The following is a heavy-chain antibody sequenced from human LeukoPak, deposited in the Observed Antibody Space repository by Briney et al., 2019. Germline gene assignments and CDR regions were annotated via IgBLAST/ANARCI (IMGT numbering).Heavy chain of an antibody. CDR2: INNDGSYT. CDR3: AKGLLAGT. Sequence: PGGSLRLSCAASGFTIGSYWMYWVRQAPGKGLVWVSRINNDGSYTTYADSVKGRFTISRDNSKNTLYLQMNSLRAEDTAVYYCAKGLLAGTWGQGTLVTVSS. D-gene: IGHD6-19*01. V-gene: IGHV3-74*03. J-gene: IGHJ5*02. CDR1: GFTIGSYW.